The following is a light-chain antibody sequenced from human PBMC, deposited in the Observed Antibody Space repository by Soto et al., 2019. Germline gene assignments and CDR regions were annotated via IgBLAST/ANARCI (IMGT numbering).Light chain of an antibody. V-gene: IGKV3-11*01. CDR2: EAS. Sequence: EIVLTQSPATLSLSPGERATLSCRASQSVSTYLAWYQQKPGQAPRLLIYEASNRATGIPARFSGSGSGTEFTLTMSSLDPEDFAVYYCQQRSSWPLTFGGGTTVEI. CDR1: QSVSTY. J-gene: IGKJ4*01. CDR3: QQRSSWPLT.